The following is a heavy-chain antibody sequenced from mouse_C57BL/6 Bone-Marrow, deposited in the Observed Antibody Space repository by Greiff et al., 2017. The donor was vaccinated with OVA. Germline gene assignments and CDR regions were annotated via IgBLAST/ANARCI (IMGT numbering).Heavy chain of an antibody. J-gene: IGHJ1*03. CDR1: GFTFSDSW. CDR3: TPSLGYFDV. CDR2: IRNTANNHAT. V-gene: IGHV6-6*01. Sequence: EVKVEESGGGLVQPGGSMKLSCAASGFTFSDSWMDWVPQSPGQGLEWVAEIRNTANNHATYYAESVKGRFTISRDDSKSSVYLNMNSLRAEDAGSYYCTPSLGYFDVWGTGTTVTVSS.